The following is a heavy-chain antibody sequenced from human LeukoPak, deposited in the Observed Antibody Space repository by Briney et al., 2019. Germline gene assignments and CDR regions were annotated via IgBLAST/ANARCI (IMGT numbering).Heavy chain of an antibody. CDR3: ARGSSSGWGIDAFDI. D-gene: IGHD6-19*01. J-gene: IGHJ3*02. CDR2: IYSGGST. CDR1: GFTVSSNY. Sequence: PGGSLRLSCAASGFTVSSNYMSWVRQAPGKGLEWVSVIYSGGSTYYADSVKGRFTISRDNSKNTLYLQMNSLRAEDTAVYYCARGSSSGWGIDAFDIWGQGTMVTVSS. V-gene: IGHV3-53*01.